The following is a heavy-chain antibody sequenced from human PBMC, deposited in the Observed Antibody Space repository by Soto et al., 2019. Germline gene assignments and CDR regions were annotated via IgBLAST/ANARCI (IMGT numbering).Heavy chain of an antibody. V-gene: IGHV1-69*01. Sequence: VQSGAEVKKPGXSVKVSXXXXXXTFSSYAXXXXXXXXXXXXXXMXGIIPIFGTANYAQKFQGRVTITADESTSTAYMELSSLRSEDTAVYYCARGGYCSSTSCYFDYWGQGTLVTVSS. CDR3: ARGGYCSSTSCYFDY. D-gene: IGHD2-2*01. CDR1: XXTFSSYA. J-gene: IGHJ4*02. CDR2: IIPIFGTA.